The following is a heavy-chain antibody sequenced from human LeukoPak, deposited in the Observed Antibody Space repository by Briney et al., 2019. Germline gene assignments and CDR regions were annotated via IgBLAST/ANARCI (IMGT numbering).Heavy chain of an antibody. V-gene: IGHV3-7*01. Sequence: GGSLRLSCAASGFTFSSYWMSWVRQAPGKGLEWVANIKQDGSEKYYVDSVKGRFTISRDNAKNSLYLQMNSLRAVDTAVYYCARDGHDYIWGSYLNWGQRTLVTVSS. D-gene: IGHD3-16*02. CDR2: IKQDGSEK. J-gene: IGHJ4*02. CDR1: GFTFSSYW. CDR3: ARDGHDYIWGSYLN.